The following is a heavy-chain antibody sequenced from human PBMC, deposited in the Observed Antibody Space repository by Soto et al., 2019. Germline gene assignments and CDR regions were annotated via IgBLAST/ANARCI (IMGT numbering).Heavy chain of an antibody. V-gene: IGHV3-48*03. CDR3: ATQRAWHSSSWPHFDC. D-gene: IGHD6-13*01. CDR2: ISSSGGLI. Sequence: GGSLRLSCAASGFSFSSYEMNWVRQAPGKGPEWVSYISSSGGLIYYADSVKGRFTISRDNAANSLYLQMKSLRVEDTAVYYCATQRAWHSSSWPHFDCWGRGSLVTVSS. J-gene: IGHJ4*01. CDR1: GFSFSSYE.